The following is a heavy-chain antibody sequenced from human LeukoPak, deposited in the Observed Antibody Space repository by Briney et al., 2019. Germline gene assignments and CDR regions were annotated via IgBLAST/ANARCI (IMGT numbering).Heavy chain of an antibody. CDR3: AKDPGHSTGWPDY. CDR2: IGGYGNT. V-gene: IGHV3-23*01. J-gene: IGHJ4*02. D-gene: IGHD6-19*01. Sequence: GGSLRLSCAASGFTFNNHAMSWVRQAPGKGLERVSVIGGYGNTYYADSVKGRFTISRDTSKNTLYLQMNSLTADDTAVYYCAKDPGHSTGWPDYWGQGTLVTVSS. CDR1: GFTFNNHA.